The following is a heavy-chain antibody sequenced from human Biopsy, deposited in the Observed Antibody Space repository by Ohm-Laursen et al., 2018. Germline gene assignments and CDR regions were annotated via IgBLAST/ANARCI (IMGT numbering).Heavy chain of an antibody. CDR3: ATKLTGYFHH. CDR2: RFHSGSP. Sequence: SETLSLTCTVSGGSITADFWTWIRQTPGERLEWIGYRFHSGSPMYNPSLKSRVTISVDTSKSQFSLTLTSVTAADTAVYYCATKLTGYFHHWGQGTLVIVSS. CDR1: GGSITADF. D-gene: IGHD3-9*01. J-gene: IGHJ1*01. V-gene: IGHV4-4*09.